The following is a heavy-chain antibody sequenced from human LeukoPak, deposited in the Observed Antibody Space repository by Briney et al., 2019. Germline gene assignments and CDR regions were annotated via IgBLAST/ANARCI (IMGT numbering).Heavy chain of an antibody. CDR2: IYSSGST. J-gene: IGHJ3*02. CDR1: GDSISSGGYD. V-gene: IGHV4-30-4*01. CDR3: ARDGNAMVRGYAFEI. D-gene: IGHD3-10*01. Sequence: SQTLSLTCSVSGDSISSGGYDWSWIRQPPGKGLEWIGYIYSSGSTYYNPSLKSRVTISVDTSKNQFSLKLSSVTAADTAVYYCARDGNAMVRGYAFEIWGQGTMVTVSS.